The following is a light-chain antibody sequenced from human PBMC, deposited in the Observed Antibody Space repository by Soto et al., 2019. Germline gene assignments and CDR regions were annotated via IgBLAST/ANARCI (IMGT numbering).Light chain of an antibody. CDR3: QQYGNSPVT. CDR1: QSVSNKY. Sequence: EIVLTQSPGTLSLSPGDRATLSCRASQSVSNKYLAWYQQKPGQAPRLLIYGVSSRATGIPDRFSGSGSGTDFTLTISRLEPEDFAVYYCQQYGNSPVTFGQGTRLEIK. V-gene: IGKV3-20*01. CDR2: GVS. J-gene: IGKJ5*01.